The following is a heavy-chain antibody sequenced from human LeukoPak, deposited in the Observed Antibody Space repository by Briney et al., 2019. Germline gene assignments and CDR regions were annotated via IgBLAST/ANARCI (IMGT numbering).Heavy chain of an antibody. Sequence: VASVKVSCKASGGTFSSYAISWVRQAPGQGLEWMGGIIPIFGTANYAQKFQGRVTITADESTSTAYMELSSLRSEDTAVYYCARGGTAVIAPYAFDIWGQGTMVTVSS. CDR1: GGTFSSYA. J-gene: IGHJ3*02. CDR3: ARGGTAVIAPYAFDI. CDR2: IIPIFGTA. V-gene: IGHV1-69*13. D-gene: IGHD4-23*01.